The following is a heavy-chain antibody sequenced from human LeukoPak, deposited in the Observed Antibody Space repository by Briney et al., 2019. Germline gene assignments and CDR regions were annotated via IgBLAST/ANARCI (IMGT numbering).Heavy chain of an antibody. CDR1: GYTFTNFY. V-gene: IGHV1-2*06. D-gene: IGHD3-9*01. CDR2: INPNSGGT. J-gene: IGHJ5*02. CDR3: ARELGYYDILTGYNWFDP. Sequence: ASVKVSCKASGYTFTNFYMHWVRQAPGQGLEWMGRINPNSGGTNYAQKFQGRVTMTRDTSISTAYVELSRLRSDDTAVYYCARELGYYDILTGYNWFDPWGQGTLVTVSS.